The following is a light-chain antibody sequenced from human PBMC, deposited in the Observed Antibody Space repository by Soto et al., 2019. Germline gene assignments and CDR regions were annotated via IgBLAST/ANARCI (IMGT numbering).Light chain of an antibody. CDR3: QQYNMWPLHT. V-gene: IGKV3-15*01. Sequence: EIVMTQSPATLSVSPGGRATLSCRASQTISNNLAWYQQKPGQAPRLLIYGASTRASGIPARFSGRGSGTEFTLTISSLQSEDFAVYYCQQYNMWPLHTFGQGTKLEIK. CDR1: QTISNN. J-gene: IGKJ2*01. CDR2: GAS.